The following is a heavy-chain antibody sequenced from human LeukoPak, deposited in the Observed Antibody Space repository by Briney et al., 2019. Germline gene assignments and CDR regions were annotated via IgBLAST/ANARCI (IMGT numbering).Heavy chain of an antibody. Sequence: GGSLRLSCTASRFYFSTYDMNWVRQVPGKGLEWVSYIDSFASTTYYAGSVQGRFTISRDNAKNSLYLQMRSLRVEDTAFYYCASAHGGSGYDRPFDYWGQGTLVIVSS. CDR3: ASAHGGSGYDRPFDY. J-gene: IGHJ4*02. CDR2: IDSFASTT. D-gene: IGHD5-12*01. V-gene: IGHV3-48*03. CDR1: RFYFSTYD.